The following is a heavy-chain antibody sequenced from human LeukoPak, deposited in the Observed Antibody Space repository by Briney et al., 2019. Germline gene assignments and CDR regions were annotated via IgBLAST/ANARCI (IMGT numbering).Heavy chain of an antibody. CDR2: INHSGST. V-gene: IGHV4-34*01. CDR1: GGSISSYY. J-gene: IGHJ6*02. Sequence: SETLSLTCTVSGGSISSYYWSWIRQPPGKGLEWIGEINHSGSTNYNPSLRSRVTISVDTSKNQFSLKLSSVTAADTAVYYCARGEGRNVYYDFWSGSMDVWGQGTTVTVSS. CDR3: ARGEGRNVYYDFWSGSMDV. D-gene: IGHD3-3*01.